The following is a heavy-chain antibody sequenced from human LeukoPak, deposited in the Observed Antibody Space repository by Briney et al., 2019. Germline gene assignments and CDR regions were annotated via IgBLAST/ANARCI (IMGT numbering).Heavy chain of an antibody. D-gene: IGHD3-3*01. CDR2: INHSGST. CDR1: GGSFSGYY. Sequence: SETLCLTCAVYGGSFSGYYWSWIRQPPGKGLEWIGEINHSGSTNYNPSLKSRVTISVDTSKNQFSLKLSSVTAADTAVYYCARGRYDFWSGYYRKRDWFDPWGQGTLVTVSS. CDR3: ARGRYDFWSGYYRKRDWFDP. V-gene: IGHV4-34*01. J-gene: IGHJ5*02.